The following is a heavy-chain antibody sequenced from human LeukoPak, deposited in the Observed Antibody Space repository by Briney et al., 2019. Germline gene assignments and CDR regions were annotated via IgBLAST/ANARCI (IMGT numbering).Heavy chain of an antibody. J-gene: IGHJ3*02. V-gene: IGHV3-30*18. D-gene: IGHD1-1*01. CDR1: GFTFSSYA. CDR2: ISYDGSNK. Sequence: PGRSLRLSCAPSGFTFSSYAMHWVRQAPGKGLEWVAVISYDGSNKYYADSVKGRFTISRDNSKNTLYLQMNTLRAEDTALYYCAKCNLDNCREGFHIWGQGTMVTVSS. CDR3: AKCNLDNCREGFHI.